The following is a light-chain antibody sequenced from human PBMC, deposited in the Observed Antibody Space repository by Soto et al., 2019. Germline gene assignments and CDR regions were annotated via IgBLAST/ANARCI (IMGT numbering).Light chain of an antibody. Sequence: EIVLTQSPATLSLSPGERATLSCRASQSVSSYFAWYQQKPGQAPRLLIYDASNRATGIPARFSGSGSGTDFTLTISSLEPEDFAVYYCQQRSNWAPYTFGQGTNLELK. CDR1: QSVSSY. CDR3: QQRSNWAPYT. J-gene: IGKJ2*01. CDR2: DAS. V-gene: IGKV3-11*01.